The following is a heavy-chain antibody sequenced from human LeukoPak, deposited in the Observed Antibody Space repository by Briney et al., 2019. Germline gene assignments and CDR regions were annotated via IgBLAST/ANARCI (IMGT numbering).Heavy chain of an antibody. J-gene: IGHJ3*02. CDR3: ARGGQGGEAFDI. D-gene: IGHD2-15*01. CDR2: IIPILGIA. Sequence: SVKVSCKASGGTFSSYAISRVRQAPGQGLEWMGRIIPILGIANYAQKFQGRVTITADKSTSTAYMELSSLRSEDTAVHYCARGGQGGEAFDIWGQGTMVTVSS. V-gene: IGHV1-69*04. CDR1: GGTFSSYA.